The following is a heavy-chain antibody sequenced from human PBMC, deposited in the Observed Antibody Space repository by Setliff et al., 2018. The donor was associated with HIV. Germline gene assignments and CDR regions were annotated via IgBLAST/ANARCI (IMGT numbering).Heavy chain of an antibody. CDR2: INHSGST. V-gene: IGHV4-34*01. J-gene: IGHJ4*02. CDR3: ARVGYYDSSFDY. Sequence: SETLSLTCAVYGGSFSGYYWSWIRQPPGKGLEWIGEINHSGSTNYNPSLKSRVTISVDTSKNQFSLKLTYVTAADTAVYYCARVGYYDSSFDYWGQGTLVTVSS. CDR1: GGSFSGYY. D-gene: IGHD3-22*01.